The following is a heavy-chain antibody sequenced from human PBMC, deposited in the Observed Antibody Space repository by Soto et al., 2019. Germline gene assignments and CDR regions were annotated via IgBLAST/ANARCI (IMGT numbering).Heavy chain of an antibody. CDR3: ARAANYYGSGSSMDV. J-gene: IGHJ6*02. CDR2: INPNSGGT. D-gene: IGHD3-10*01. CDR1: GYTFTGYY. V-gene: IGHV1-2*04. Sequence: QVQLVQSGAEVKKPGASVKVSCKASGYTFTGYYMHWVRQAPGQGLEWMGWINPNSGGTNYAQKFQGWVTMTRDTYISTAYMELSRLRSDDTAVYYCARAANYYGSGSSMDVWGQGTTVTVSS.